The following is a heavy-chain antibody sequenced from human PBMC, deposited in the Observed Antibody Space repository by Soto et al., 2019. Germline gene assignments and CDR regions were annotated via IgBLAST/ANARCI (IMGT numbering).Heavy chain of an antibody. CDR3: APWFGAFAY. V-gene: IGHV3-30*03. D-gene: IGHD3-10*01. CDR2: ISYDGSNK. CDR1: GFTFSSYG. J-gene: IGHJ4*02. Sequence: QVQLVESGGGVVQPGRSLRLSCAASGFTFSSYGMHWVRQAPGKGLEWVTVISYDGSNKYYAHSVKGRFTISRDNSKNRLYLQMNSLRAEDTPASYCAPWFGAFAYWGQGTLVSVSS.